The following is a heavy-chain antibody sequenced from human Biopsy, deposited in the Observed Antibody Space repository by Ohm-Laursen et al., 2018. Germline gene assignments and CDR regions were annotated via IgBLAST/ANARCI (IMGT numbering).Heavy chain of an antibody. CDR1: DKSINKYY. CDR3: ASLGRYCSGGNCYGIDY. V-gene: IGHV4-4*07. CDR2: ILFSGDT. Sequence: SDTLSLTCPVTDKSINKYYWSWLRQPAGKGLEYIGRILFSGDTNPDYNPSLKSRVTMSVDASKNQFSLRLSSVTAADTAVYYCASLGRYCSGGNCYGIDYWGQGTLVTVSS. J-gene: IGHJ4*02. D-gene: IGHD2-15*01.